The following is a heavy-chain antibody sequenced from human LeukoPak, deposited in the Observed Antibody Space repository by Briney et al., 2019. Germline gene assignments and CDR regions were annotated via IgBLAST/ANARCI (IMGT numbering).Heavy chain of an antibody. Sequence: GGSLRLSCAASGFTFSTYAMTWVRQAPGQGLEWVSSISGSGSGTYYADSVKGRFTISRDNSKNTLYLQMNSLRAEDTAVYYCARDFGYYYDTSGLDYWGQGTLVTVSS. J-gene: IGHJ4*02. CDR1: GFTFSTYA. CDR3: ARDFGYYYDTSGLDY. CDR2: ISGSGSGT. V-gene: IGHV3-23*01. D-gene: IGHD3-22*01.